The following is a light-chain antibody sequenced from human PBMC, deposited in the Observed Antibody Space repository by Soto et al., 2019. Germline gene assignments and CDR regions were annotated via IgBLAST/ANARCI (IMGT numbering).Light chain of an antibody. CDR1: SSDFGSYNL. CDR2: EVS. Sequence: QSALTQPASVSGSPGQSITISCTGTSSDFGSYNLVSWYQQHPGKAPKLMIYEVSKRPSGVSNRFSGSKSGNTASLTISGLQAEDEADYYCCSYAGSSTPYVFGTGTRSPS. J-gene: IGLJ1*01. V-gene: IGLV2-23*02. CDR3: CSYAGSSTPYV.